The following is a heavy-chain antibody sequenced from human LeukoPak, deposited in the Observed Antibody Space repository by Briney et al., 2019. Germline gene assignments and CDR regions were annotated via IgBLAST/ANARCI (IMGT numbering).Heavy chain of an antibody. CDR3: AREEWYYFDY. CDR1: GFTFSTYA. J-gene: IGHJ4*02. V-gene: IGHV3-30-3*01. CDR2: ISYDGTNK. Sequence: GGSLRLSCAASGFTFSTYAIHWVRQAPGKGLEWVAVISYDGTNKYYVDSVKGRFTIARDNSKNTVYLQMNSLRAEDMAVYYCAREEWYYFDYWGQGTLVTVSS. D-gene: IGHD3-3*01.